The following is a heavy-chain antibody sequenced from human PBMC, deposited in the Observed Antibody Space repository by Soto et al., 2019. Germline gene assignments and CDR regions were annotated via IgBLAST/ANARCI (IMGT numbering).Heavy chain of an antibody. Sequence: RLSCAACGFTVTSNYISCVRQAPGQGLEWVSVIYSGGSTYYADSVKGRFTISRDNSKNTLYLQMNSLRAEDTAVYYCARAGRPVNLQAYWGQRPLVLGSA. CDR3: ARAGRPVNLQAY. J-gene: IGHJ4*02. CDR1: GFTVTSNY. CDR2: IYSGGST. V-gene: IGHV3-53*01.